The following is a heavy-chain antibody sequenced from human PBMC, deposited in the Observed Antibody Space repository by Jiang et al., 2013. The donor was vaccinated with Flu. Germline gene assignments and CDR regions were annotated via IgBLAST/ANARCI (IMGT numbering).Heavy chain of an antibody. CDR3: ARLGQLFFNWFDP. CDR2: IYPGDSDT. V-gene: IGHV5-51*01. D-gene: IGHD2-2*01. Sequence: GAEVKKPGESLKISCKTSGFVFTSYWIAWVRQMPGKGLEWMGIIYPGDSDTRYSPSFQGQVTISADKSISTAYLQWTSLKASDTAIYYCARLGQLFFNWFDPWGQGPWSPSPQ. J-gene: IGHJ5*02. CDR1: GFVFTSYW.